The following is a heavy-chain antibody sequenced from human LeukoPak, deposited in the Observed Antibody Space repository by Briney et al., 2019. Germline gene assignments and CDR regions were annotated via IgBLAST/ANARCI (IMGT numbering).Heavy chain of an antibody. J-gene: IGHJ4*02. CDR2: ISIDGTEK. D-gene: IGHD5-12*01. Sequence: GGSLRLSCAASGFTFRSYGMHWARQAPGKGLEWVAVISIDGTEKYYADSVKGRFTISRDNSKNTLYLQMNSLRGDDTAVYYCANPQSRGYDYLDYWGQGTLVTVSS. CDR3: ANPQSRGYDYLDY. CDR1: GFTFRSYG. V-gene: IGHV3-30*18.